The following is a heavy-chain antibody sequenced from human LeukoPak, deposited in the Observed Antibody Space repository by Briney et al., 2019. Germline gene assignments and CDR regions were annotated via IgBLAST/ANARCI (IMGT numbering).Heavy chain of an antibody. V-gene: IGHV4-4*09. J-gene: IGHJ4*02. CDR3: ASTLDASSSWFDY. Sequence: SETLSLTCTVSGGSISISYWSWIRQPPGKGLGWIGYIYTSGSTNYNPSLKSRVTISVDTSKNQFSLKLSSVTAADTAVYYCASTLDASSSWFDYWGQGTLVTVSS. D-gene: IGHD6-13*01. CDR2: IYTSGST. CDR1: GGSISISY.